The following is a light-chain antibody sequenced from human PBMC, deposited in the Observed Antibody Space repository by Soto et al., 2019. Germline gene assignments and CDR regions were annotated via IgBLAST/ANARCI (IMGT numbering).Light chain of an antibody. CDR2: GAS. CDR1: QSVSNNY. Sequence: EIVLTQSPGTLSLSPGERATLSCRTSQSVSNNYLAWYQQKPGQAPRLLIYGASSRATGIPDRFSGSGSGTDFTLSFSSLEPEDFAVYYCRQYSRLWTFGQGTKVDIK. V-gene: IGKV3-20*01. J-gene: IGKJ1*01. CDR3: RQYSRLWT.